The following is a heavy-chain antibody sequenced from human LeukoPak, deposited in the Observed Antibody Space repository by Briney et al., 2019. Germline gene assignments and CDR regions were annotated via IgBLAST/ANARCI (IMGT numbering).Heavy chain of an antibody. CDR1: GVTFRSYS. CDR3: ARDLSGSYYFDY. J-gene: IGHJ4*01. CDR2: ISSSSSYI. V-gene: IGHV3-21*01. Sequence: GGSLRLSCAASGVTFRSYSINRVRQAPGKGLEWVSSISSSSSYIYYADSVKGRFTISTDNAKNSLYLQMNSLRPEDTAVYYCARDLSGSYYFDYWGHGTLVTVSS. D-gene: IGHD1-26*01.